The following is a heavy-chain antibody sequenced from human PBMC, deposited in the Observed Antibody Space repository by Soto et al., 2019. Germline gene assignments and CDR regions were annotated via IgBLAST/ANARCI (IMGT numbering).Heavy chain of an antibody. CDR3: ARESYSSSWYGFDY. V-gene: IGHV4-59*01. CDR2: IYYSGST. D-gene: IGHD6-13*01. CDR1: GGSISSYY. Sequence: QVQLQESGPGLVKPSKTLSLTCTVSGGSISSYYWSWIRQPPGKGLEWIGYIYYSGSTNYNPSLQSRVTLSVDTSKNQFSLKLSSVTAADTAVYYCARESYSSSWYGFDYWGQGTLVTVSS. J-gene: IGHJ4*02.